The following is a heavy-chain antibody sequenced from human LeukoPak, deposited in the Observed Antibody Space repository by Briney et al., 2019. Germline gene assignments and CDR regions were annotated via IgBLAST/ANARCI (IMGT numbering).Heavy chain of an antibody. V-gene: IGHV5-51*01. CDR1: GYSFTNYW. J-gene: IGHJ4*02. D-gene: IGHD3-3*01. Sequence: GESLKISCKGSGYSFTNYWIGWVRQMPGKGLGWMGIIYPGDSDTRYNPSFQGQVTISADKSISTAYLQWSSLKASDTAMYYCARRSDYDFWSGYDNWGQGTLVTVSS. CDR2: IYPGDSDT. CDR3: ARRSDYDFWSGYDN.